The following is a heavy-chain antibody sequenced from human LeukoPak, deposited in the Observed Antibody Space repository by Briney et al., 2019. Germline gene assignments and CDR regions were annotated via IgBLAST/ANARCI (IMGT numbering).Heavy chain of an antibody. J-gene: IGHJ4*02. V-gene: IGHV1-8*01. Sequence: GASVKVSCKASGYTFTSYDINWLRQVTRQGLEWMGWMNANSGNTGYAQKFQGRVTITRDTSISTAYMELSGLRSEDTAVYFCARDCSRTSCYMRFDYWGQGTLVTVSS. CDR3: ARDCSRTSCYMRFDY. CDR2: MNANSGNT. CDR1: GYTFTSYD. D-gene: IGHD2-2*02.